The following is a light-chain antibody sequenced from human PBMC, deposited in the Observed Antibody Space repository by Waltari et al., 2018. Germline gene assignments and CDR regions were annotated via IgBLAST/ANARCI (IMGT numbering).Light chain of an antibody. V-gene: IGKV3-20*01. CDR2: GAS. CDR3: QQYNNSPLT. J-gene: IGKJ4*01. Sequence: EIVLTQSPGTLSLSQGERATLSCRASQSVAGRYLAWYQQKAGQAPRLLIYGASSRATGIPDRFSGSGSGTEFTLTISRLEPEDVAVYYCQQYNNSPLTFGGGTKVEIK. CDR1: QSVAGRY.